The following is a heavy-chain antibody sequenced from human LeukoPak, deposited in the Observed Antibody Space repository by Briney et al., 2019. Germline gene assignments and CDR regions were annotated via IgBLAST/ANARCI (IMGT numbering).Heavy chain of an antibody. CDR2: IKSKTDGGTT. CDR3: TTDLGGYSYGSDY. Sequence: GGSLRLSCAASGFTFSNAWMSWVRQAPEKGLEWVGRIKSKTDGGTTDYAAPVKGRFTISRDDSKNTLYLQMNSLKTEDTAVYYCTTDLGGYSYGSDYWGQGTLVTVSS. D-gene: IGHD5-18*01. J-gene: IGHJ4*02. V-gene: IGHV3-15*01. CDR1: GFTFSNAW.